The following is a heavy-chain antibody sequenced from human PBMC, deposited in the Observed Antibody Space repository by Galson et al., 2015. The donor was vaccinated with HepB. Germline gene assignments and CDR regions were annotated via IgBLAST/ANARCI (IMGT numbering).Heavy chain of an antibody. Sequence: SLRLSCAASGFTFSSYAMHWVRQAPGKGLEWVAVISYDGSNKYYTDSVKGRFTISRDNSKNTLYLQMNSLRAEDTAVYYCARDSAAGTLHYWGQGTLVTVSS. CDR1: GFTFSSYA. V-gene: IGHV3-30*04. CDR3: ARDSAAGTLHY. CDR2: ISYDGSNK. D-gene: IGHD6-13*01. J-gene: IGHJ4*02.